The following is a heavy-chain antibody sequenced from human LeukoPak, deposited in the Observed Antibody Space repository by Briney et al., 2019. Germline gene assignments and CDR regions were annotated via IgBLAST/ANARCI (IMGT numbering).Heavy chain of an antibody. J-gene: IGHJ4*02. CDR2: ISGSGGST. Sequence: GGSLRLSCAASGFTFSSYGMSWVRQAPGKGLEWVSAISGSGGSTYYADSVKGRFTISRDNSKNTLYLQMNSLRAEDTAVYYCAKVDQELRYFDWLPIDYWGQGTLVTVSS. CDR1: GFTFSSYG. V-gene: IGHV3-23*01. CDR3: AKVDQELRYFDWLPIDY. D-gene: IGHD3-9*01.